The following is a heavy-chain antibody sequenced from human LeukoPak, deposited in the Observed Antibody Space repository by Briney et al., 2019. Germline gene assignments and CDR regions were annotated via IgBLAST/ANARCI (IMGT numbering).Heavy chain of an antibody. Sequence: GGSLRLSCAASGFTFSSYAMSWVRQAPGKGLEWVSAISGSGGSTYYADSVKGRFTISRDNSKNTLYLQMNSLRAEDTAVYYCAKDIPQYYDFWSGYSNFEYWGQGTLVTVSS. D-gene: IGHD3-3*01. CDR1: GFTFSSYA. J-gene: IGHJ4*02. CDR2: ISGSGGST. CDR3: AKDIPQYYDFWSGYSNFEY. V-gene: IGHV3-23*01.